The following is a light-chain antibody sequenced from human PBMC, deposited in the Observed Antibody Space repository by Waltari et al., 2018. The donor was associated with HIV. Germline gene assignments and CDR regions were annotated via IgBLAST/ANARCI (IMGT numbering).Light chain of an antibody. V-gene: IGLV4-69*01. CDR2: VTSDGSH. J-gene: IGLJ3*02. CDR3: QTWGTGIQV. Sequence: QLVLTQSPSASAPLGGPVKLTLTPSRGHSPYATAWHHQQPQKGPRYFMRVTSDGSHSKGDGIPDRFSGSSSGAERYLTIASLQSEDEAEYYCQTWGTGIQVFGGGTKLTVL. CDR1: RGHSPYA.